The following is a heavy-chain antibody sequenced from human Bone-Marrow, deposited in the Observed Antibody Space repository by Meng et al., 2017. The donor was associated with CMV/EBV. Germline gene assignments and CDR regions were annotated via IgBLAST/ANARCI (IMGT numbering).Heavy chain of an antibody. V-gene: IGHV1-2*02. CDR3: ARGTSTYYDFWIGYSGWYYGMDV. CDR1: GYTFTGYY. CDR2: INPNSGGT. D-gene: IGHD3-3*01. Sequence: ASVKVSCKASGYTFTGYYMHWVRQAPGQGLEWMGWINPNSGGTNYAQKFQGRVTMTRDTSISTAYMELSRLKSDDTAVYYCARGTSTYYDFWIGYSGWYYGMDVWGQGTTVTVSS. J-gene: IGHJ6*02.